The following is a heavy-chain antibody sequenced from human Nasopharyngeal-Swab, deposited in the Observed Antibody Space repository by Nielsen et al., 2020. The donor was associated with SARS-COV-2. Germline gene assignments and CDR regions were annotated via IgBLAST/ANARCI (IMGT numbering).Heavy chain of an antibody. CDR2: INPSGGST. D-gene: IGHD3-10*01. CDR1: GDTFTSDY. J-gene: IGHJ3*02. CDR3: ARERVLLWFGEPQGNAFDI. V-gene: IGHV1-46*01. Sequence: ASVKVSCKASGDTFTSDYMHWVRQAPGQGLEWMGIINPSGGSTSYAQKFQGRVTMTRDTSTSTVYMELSSLRSEDTAVYYCARERVLLWFGEPQGNAFDIWGQGTMVTVSS.